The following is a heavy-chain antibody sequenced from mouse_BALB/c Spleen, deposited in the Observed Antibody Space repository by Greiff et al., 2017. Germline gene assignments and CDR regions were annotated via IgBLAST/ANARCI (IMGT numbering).Heavy chain of an antibody. Sequence: EVKLMESGPDLVKPSQSLSLTCTVTGYSITSGYSWHWIRQFPGNKLEWMGYIHYSGSTNYIPSLKSRISITRDTSKNQFVLQLNSVTTEDTATYCWTRFTTDYYAMDYWGQGTSVTVSS. CDR2: IHYSGST. D-gene: IGHD1-1*01. CDR1: GYSITSGYS. V-gene: IGHV3-1*02. J-gene: IGHJ4*01. CDR3: TRFTTDYYAMDY.